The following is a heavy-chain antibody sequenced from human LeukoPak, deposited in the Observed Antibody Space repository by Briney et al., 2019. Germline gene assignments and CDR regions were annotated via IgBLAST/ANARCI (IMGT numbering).Heavy chain of an antibody. D-gene: IGHD2-21*02. V-gene: IGHV1-18*01. CDR2: LSSGDGYA. J-gene: IGHJ4*02. CDR1: GYTFTTYG. CDR3: VRGAWGDVIDY. Sequence: ASVKVSCKASGYTFTTYGFNWVRQAPGQGLEWMGWLSSGDGYAKYAEKLQGRVTVTTDTSTSTAYMELRSLRSDDTAVYYCVRGAWGDVIDYWGQGTLVTVSS.